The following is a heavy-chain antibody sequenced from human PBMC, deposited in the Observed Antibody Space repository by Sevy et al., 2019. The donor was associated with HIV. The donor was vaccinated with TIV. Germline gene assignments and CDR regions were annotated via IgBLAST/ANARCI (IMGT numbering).Heavy chain of an antibody. V-gene: IGHV3-30*18. D-gene: IGHD3-9*01. Sequence: GGSLRLSCVVSGISFTTSGMHWVRQAPGNGLEWVAVISYHGRDKFYAESVKGRSTISRDNSKNMLYLQINSLRAKDTAVYYCAKDFTGYNGMDVWGQGTMVTVSS. J-gene: IGHJ6*02. CDR1: GISFTTSG. CDR3: AKDFTGYNGMDV. CDR2: ISYHGRDK.